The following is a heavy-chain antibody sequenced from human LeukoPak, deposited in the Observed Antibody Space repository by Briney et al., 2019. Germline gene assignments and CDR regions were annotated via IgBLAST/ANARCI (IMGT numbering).Heavy chain of an antibody. J-gene: IGHJ5*02. V-gene: IGHV4-59*08. CDR1: GGSISSYY. Sequence: SETLSLTFTVSGGSISSYYWSWIRRPPGKGLEWIGYIYYSGSTNYNPSLKSRVTISVDTSKNQFSLKLSSVTAADTAVYYCARGTPKRNWFDPWGQGTLVTVSS. CDR3: ARGTPKRNWFDP. CDR2: IYYSGST.